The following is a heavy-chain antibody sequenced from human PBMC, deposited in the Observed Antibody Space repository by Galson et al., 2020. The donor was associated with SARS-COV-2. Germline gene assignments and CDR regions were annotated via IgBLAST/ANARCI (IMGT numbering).Heavy chain of an antibody. CDR1: GFTLSSYS. V-gene: IGHV3-48*02. D-gene: IGHD5-12*01. CDR2: ISSSSSTI. CDR3: ARDRGCYEFNHYYYGMDV. J-gene: IGHJ6*02. Sequence: GESLKISCAASGFTLSSYSMNWVRQAPGTGLEWVSYISSSSSTIYYADSVKGRFTISRDNAKNSLYLQMNSLRDEDTAVYYCARDRGCYEFNHYYYGMDVWGQGTTVTVSS.